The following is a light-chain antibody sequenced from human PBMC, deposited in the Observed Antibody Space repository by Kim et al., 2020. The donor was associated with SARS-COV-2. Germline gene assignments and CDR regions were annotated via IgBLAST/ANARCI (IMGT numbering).Light chain of an antibody. V-gene: IGLV3-19*01. J-gene: IGLJ2*01. CDR2: GKN. Sequence: VALGQTVRITCQGDSLRSYYATWYQQKPGQAPIVVIYGKNNRPSGIPDRFSGSSSGNTASLTITGTQAGDEADYYCNSRDSNDNVVFGGGTQLTVL. CDR1: SLRSYY. CDR3: NSRDSNDNVV.